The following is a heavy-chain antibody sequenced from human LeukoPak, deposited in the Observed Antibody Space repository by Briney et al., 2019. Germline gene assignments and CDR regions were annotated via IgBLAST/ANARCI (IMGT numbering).Heavy chain of an antibody. Sequence: PGGSLRLSCAASGFTFSSYAMSWVRQAPGKGLEWVSAISGSGDTTYYADSVKGRFTISRDNSKNTLYLQMNSLRAEDTAVYYCAKVSIEMATVSSGLDYWGQGTLVTVSS. J-gene: IGHJ4*02. CDR2: ISGSGDTT. V-gene: IGHV3-23*01. CDR1: GFTFSSYA. CDR3: AKVSIEMATVSSGLDY. D-gene: IGHD5-24*01.